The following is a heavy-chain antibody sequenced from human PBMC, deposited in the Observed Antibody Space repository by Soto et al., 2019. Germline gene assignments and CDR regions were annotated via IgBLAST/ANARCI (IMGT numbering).Heavy chain of an antibody. CDR2: ISSSNSYI. V-gene: IGHV3-21*01. D-gene: IGHD2-21*02. Sequence: EVQLVESGGGLVKPGGSLRLSCAASGFTFSSYSMNWVRQAPGKGLERVSSISSSNSYIYYADSVKGRFTISRDNAKNSLYLQMNSLRAEDTAVYYCARTAYCGGDCYSPTYDYWGQGTLVTVSS. J-gene: IGHJ4*02. CDR1: GFTFSSYS. CDR3: ARTAYCGGDCYSPTYDY.